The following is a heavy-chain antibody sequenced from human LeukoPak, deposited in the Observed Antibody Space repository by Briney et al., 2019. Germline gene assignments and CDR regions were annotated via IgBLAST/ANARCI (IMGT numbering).Heavy chain of an antibody. D-gene: IGHD3-22*01. CDR3: AGTYYYDSSGYYSFDY. CDR2: IYYSGST. J-gene: IGHJ4*02. Sequence: SQTLSLTCTASGGSISSGGYYWSWIRQHPGKGLEWIGYIYYSGSTYYNPSLKSRVTISVDTSKNQFSLKLSSVTAADTAVYYCAGTYYYDSSGYYSFDYWGQGTLVTVSS. CDR1: GGSISSGGYY. V-gene: IGHV4-31*03.